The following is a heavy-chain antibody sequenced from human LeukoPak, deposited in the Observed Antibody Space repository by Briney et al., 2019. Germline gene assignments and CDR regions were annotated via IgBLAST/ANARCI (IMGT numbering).Heavy chain of an antibody. V-gene: IGHV4-39*01. D-gene: IGHD3-16*01. CDR2: VHYSGTT. J-gene: IGHJ4*02. Sequence: SETLSLTCTVSGGSISSSNSYWGWIRQPPGKGLEWIANVHYSGTTYYNPSLKSRVTLSVDTSKSQFSLKLSSVTAAETAVYYCARLKTFSHIDYWGQGILVTVSS. CDR3: ARLKTFSHIDY. CDR1: GGSISSSNSY.